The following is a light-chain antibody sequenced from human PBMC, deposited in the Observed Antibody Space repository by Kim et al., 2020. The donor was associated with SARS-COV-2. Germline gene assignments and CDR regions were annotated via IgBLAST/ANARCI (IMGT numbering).Light chain of an antibody. Sequence: QSVVTQPASVSGSPGQSVTLSCTGTSSDIGTYNYVSWYQHHPAKAPKLMISYVSKRPSGVSNRFSGSKSGNTASLTISGLQAEDEADYYCTSFTSSRTWVFGGGTQLTVL. CDR1: SSDIGTYNY. CDR2: YVS. V-gene: IGLV2-14*03. CDR3: TSFTSSRTWV. J-gene: IGLJ3*02.